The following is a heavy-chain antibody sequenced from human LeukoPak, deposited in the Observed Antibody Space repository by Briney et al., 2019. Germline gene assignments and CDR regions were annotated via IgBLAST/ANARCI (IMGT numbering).Heavy chain of an antibody. Sequence: ASVKVSCKASGYTFTGYYMHWVRQAPGQGLEWMGWINPNSGGTNYAQKFQGRVTMTRDTSLSTAYMELSRLRSDDTAVYYCARGPEWYSSGWYAGDVDYWGQGILVTVSS. V-gene: IGHV1-2*02. J-gene: IGHJ4*02. D-gene: IGHD6-19*01. CDR3: ARGPEWYSSGWYAGDVDY. CDR2: INPNSGGT. CDR1: GYTFTGYY.